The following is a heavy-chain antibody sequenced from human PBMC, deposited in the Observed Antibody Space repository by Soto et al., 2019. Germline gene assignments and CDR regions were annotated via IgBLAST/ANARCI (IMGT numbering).Heavy chain of an antibody. CDR1: GGSISSGDYY. CDR3: ARAVPYDSSGYYPYFDY. Sequence: NPSETLSLTCTVSGGSISSGDYYWSWIRQPPGKGLEWIGYIYYSGSTYYNPSLKSRVTISVDTSKNQFSLKLSSVTAADTAVYYCARAVPYDSSGYYPYFDYWGQGTLVPVSS. V-gene: IGHV4-30-4*01. D-gene: IGHD3-22*01. CDR2: IYYSGST. J-gene: IGHJ4*02.